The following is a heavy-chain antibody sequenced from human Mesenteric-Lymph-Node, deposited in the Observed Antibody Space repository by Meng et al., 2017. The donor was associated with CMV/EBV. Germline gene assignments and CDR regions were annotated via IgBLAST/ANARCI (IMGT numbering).Heavy chain of an antibody. V-gene: IGHV3-30*04. D-gene: IGHD6-13*01. J-gene: IGHJ6*02. CDR2: IGFDGSDK. CDR3: VGYSSSWSPYYYYGMDV. CDR1: GFDFSDYS. Sequence: GESLKISCAASGFDFSDYSIHWVRQAPGKGLEWVAVIGFDGSDKYYADSVKGRFTMSRDNSKNTLYLQMNSLRAEDTAVYYCVGYSSSWSPYYYYGMDVWGQGTTVTVSS.